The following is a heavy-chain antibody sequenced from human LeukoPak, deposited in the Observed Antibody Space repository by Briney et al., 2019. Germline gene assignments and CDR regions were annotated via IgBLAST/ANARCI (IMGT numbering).Heavy chain of an antibody. V-gene: IGHV1-2*02. Sequence: ASVKVSCKASGYTFTGYYMHWVRQAPGQGLEWMGWINPNSGGTNYAQKFQGRVTMTRDTSISTAYMELGRLRSDDTAVYYCARVKGLYGDYGGIDYWGQGTLVTVPS. CDR1: GYTFTGYY. J-gene: IGHJ4*02. CDR3: ARVKGLYGDYGGIDY. CDR2: INPNSGGT. D-gene: IGHD4-17*01.